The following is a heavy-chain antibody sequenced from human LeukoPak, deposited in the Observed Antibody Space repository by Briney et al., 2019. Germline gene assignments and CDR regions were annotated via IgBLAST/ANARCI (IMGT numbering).Heavy chain of an antibody. J-gene: IGHJ1*01. CDR2: INANSGDT. CDR3: ARVVDVGVPGFQH. V-gene: IGHV1-2*02. Sequence: EASVKVSCKTSGYTFTGYYLHWVRQAPRQGPEWMGWINANSGDTYYVQKFKGRITMTRDTSINTAYMELSRLISDDTAVYYCARVVDVGVPGFQHWGRGTLVTVSS. CDR1: GYTFTGYY. D-gene: IGHD1-26*01.